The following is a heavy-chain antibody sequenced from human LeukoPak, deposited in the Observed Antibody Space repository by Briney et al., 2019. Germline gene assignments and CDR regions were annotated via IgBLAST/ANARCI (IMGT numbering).Heavy chain of an antibody. Sequence: QPGGSLRLSCAASGFTFSRYWMHWVRQAPGKGLEWVAVIWYDGSNKYYADSVKGRFTISRDNSKNTLYLQMNSLRAEDTAVYYCARDSAPVTFNWLASYYYYGMDVWGKGTTVTVSS. CDR1: GFTFSRYW. V-gene: IGHV3-33*08. CDR3: ARDSAPVTFNWLASYYYYGMDV. D-gene: IGHD6-19*01. J-gene: IGHJ6*04. CDR2: IWYDGSNK.